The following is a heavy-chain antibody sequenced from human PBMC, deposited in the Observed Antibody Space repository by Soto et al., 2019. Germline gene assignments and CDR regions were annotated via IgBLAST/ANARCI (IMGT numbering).Heavy chain of an antibody. CDR2: ISYDGSDK. Sequence: PGGSLRLSCAASGFTFSSYAMHWVRQAPGKGLEWVTVISYDGSDKYYADSVRGRFTISRDNSKNTLSLQMNSLRAEDTAVYYCAKYLLPTAIQDHSMDVWGQGTMVTVSS. V-gene: IGHV3-30*18. CDR1: GFTFSSYA. CDR3: AKYLLPTAIQDHSMDV. D-gene: IGHD2-21*02. J-gene: IGHJ6*02.